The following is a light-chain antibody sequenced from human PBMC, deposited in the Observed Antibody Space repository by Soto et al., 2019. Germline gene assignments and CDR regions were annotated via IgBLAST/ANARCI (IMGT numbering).Light chain of an antibody. V-gene: IGKV1-39*01. J-gene: IGKJ1*01. CDR2: DSS. CDR3: QQSYSNPTWT. CDR1: QSISTY. Sequence: DIQLTQSPSSLSASAGDRITITCRASQSISTYLNWYQQKPGEAPTLLVYDSSTLQSGVPSRFSGSGFGAEFTLTVSSLQPEDFATYYCQQSYSNPTWTFGRGTKVEIK.